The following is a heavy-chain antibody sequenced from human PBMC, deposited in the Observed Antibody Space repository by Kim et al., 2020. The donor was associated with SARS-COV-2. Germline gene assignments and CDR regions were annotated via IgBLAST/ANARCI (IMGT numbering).Heavy chain of an antibody. D-gene: IGHD3-22*01. V-gene: IGHV3-23*01. CDR1: GFTFSSYA. CDR3: AKDLDPIAYDSSGTPPRDY. CDR2: ISGSGGST. Sequence: GGSLRLSCAASGFTFSSYAMSWVRQAPGKGLEWVSAISGSGGSTYYADSVKGRFTISRDNSKNTLYLQMNSLRAEDTAVYYCAKDLDPIAYDSSGTPPRDYWGQGTLVTVSS. J-gene: IGHJ4*02.